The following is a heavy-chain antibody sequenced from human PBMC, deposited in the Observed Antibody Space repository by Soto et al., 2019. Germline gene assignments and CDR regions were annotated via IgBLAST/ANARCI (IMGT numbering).Heavy chain of an antibody. D-gene: IGHD1-26*01. Sequence: SQTISLTCAISGDSVSSSSVTWNWIRQSPSRGLEWLGRTYYRSKWYNDYAESVKSQITINPDTSKNQFSLHLNSVTPEDTAVYYCVRLIGNSWLDFWGQGTLVTVSS. CDR3: VRLIGNSWLDF. J-gene: IGHJ5*01. CDR1: GDSVSSSSVT. V-gene: IGHV6-1*01. CDR2: TYYRSKWYN.